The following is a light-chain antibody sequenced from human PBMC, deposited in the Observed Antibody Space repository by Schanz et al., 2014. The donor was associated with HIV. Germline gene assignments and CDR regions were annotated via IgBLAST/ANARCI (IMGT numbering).Light chain of an antibody. J-gene: IGLJ3*02. Sequence: QSVLTQPPSVSAAPGQKVTISCSGSNSNIGNNFVSWYRHLPGTAPELLIFDNYQRPSEIPDRFSGSTSGTSASLVISGLQSEDESDFFCATWDDSLDGWVFGGGTKLTVL. V-gene: IGLV1-51*01. CDR1: NSNIGNNF. CDR2: DNY. CDR3: ATWDDSLDGWV.